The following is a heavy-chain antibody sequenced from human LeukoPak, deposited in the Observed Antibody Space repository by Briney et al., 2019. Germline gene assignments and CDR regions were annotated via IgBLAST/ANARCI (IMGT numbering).Heavy chain of an antibody. CDR1: GGSIGSYY. CDR3: ARMRDWSGPFDY. Sequence: SDTLSLTCTVSGGSIGSYYRNWIRQPAGKGLEWIGRIYTVGSNNYNPSLESRVTISVDKSKNQFSLKLTSVTDADTAVYYCARMRDWSGPFDYWGQGTLVTVSS. V-gene: IGHV4-4*07. D-gene: IGHD3-3*01. J-gene: IGHJ4*02. CDR2: IYTVGSN.